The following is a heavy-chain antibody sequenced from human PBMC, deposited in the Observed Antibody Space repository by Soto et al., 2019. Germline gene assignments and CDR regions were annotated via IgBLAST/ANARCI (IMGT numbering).Heavy chain of an antibody. J-gene: IGHJ4*02. D-gene: IGHD3-22*01. CDR3: ASSMIVVVITTMSFDY. CDR1: GGSISSSSYY. CDR2: IYYSGST. V-gene: IGHV4-39*01. Sequence: SETLSLTCTVSGGSISSSSYYWGWIRQPPGKGLEWIGSIYYSGSTYYNPSLKSRVTISVDTSKNQFSLKLSSVTAADTAVYYCASSMIVVVITTMSFDYWGQGTLVTVSS.